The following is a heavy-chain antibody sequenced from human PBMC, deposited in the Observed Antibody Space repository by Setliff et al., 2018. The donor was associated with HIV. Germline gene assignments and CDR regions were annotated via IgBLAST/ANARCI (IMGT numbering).Heavy chain of an antibody. Sequence: GGSLRLSCTASGFTFGDYTMSWVRQAPGKGLEWVGFIRSEVYGGTTEYAASVKGRFTISRDDSKSIAYLQMNSLKTEDTAVYYCTREDVKFSEWPIHYYMDVWGKGTTVTVSS. V-gene: IGHV3-49*04. D-gene: IGHD3-3*01. J-gene: IGHJ6*03. CDR2: IRSEVYGGTT. CDR1: GFTFGDYT. CDR3: TREDVKFSEWPIHYYMDV.